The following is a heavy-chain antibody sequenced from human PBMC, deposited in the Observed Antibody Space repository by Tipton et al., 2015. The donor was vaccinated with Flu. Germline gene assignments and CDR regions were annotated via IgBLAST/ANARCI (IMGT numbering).Heavy chain of an antibody. CDR2: ISYDGSTK. J-gene: IGHJ4*02. D-gene: IGHD3-22*01. CDR1: GFSFSSYG. V-gene: IGHV3-30*05. Sequence: SLRLSCATSGFSFSSYGMLWFRQAPGKGLEWVAFISYDGSTKHYADSVKGRFTISRDFSKNTVFLQMNSLRIDGTGLYYCARDRYHDGSGYPYFDYWGQGTLATVSS. CDR3: ARDRYHDGSGYPYFDY.